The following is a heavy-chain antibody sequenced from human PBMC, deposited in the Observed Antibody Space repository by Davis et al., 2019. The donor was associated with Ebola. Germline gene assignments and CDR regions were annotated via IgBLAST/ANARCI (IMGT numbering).Heavy chain of an antibody. V-gene: IGHV4-61*01. Sequence: MPSETLSLTCTVSGGSISSSSYYWSWIRQPPGKGLEWIGYIYYSGSTNYNPSLKSRVTISVDTSKNQFSLKLSSVTAADTAVYYCARGPGGSGYSGYDFDYWGQGTLVTVSS. CDR1: GGSISSSSYY. D-gene: IGHD5-12*01. CDR3: ARGPGGSGYSGYDFDY. J-gene: IGHJ4*02. CDR2: IYYSGST.